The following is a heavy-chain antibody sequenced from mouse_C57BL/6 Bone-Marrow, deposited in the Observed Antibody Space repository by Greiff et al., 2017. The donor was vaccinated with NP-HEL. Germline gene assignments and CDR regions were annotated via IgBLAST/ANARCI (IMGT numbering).Heavy chain of an antibody. CDR3: AREGGLRRRTYAMDY. J-gene: IGHJ4*01. CDR2: INYDGSST. Sequence: EVHLVESEGGLVQPGSSMKLSCTASGFTFSDYYMAWVRQVPEKGLEWVANINYDGSSTYYLDSLKNRFIISRDNAKNILYLQMSSLKSEDTATYYCAREGGLRRRTYAMDYWGQGTSVTVSS. CDR1: GFTFSDYY. V-gene: IGHV5-16*01. D-gene: IGHD2-4*01.